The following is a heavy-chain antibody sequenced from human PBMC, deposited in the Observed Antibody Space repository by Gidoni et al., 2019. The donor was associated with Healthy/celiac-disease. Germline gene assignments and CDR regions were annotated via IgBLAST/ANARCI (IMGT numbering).Heavy chain of an antibody. Sequence: QVQLQESGPGLVKPSETLSLTCTVPGGSISSYYWSWIRQPPGKGLEWIGYIYYSGSTNYNPSLKSRVTISVDTSKNQFSLKLSSVTAADTAVYYCARGGFRDSSGWYQHWGQGTLVTVSS. CDR1: GGSISSYY. V-gene: IGHV4-59*01. D-gene: IGHD6-19*01. CDR2: IYYSGST. CDR3: ARGGFRDSSGWYQH. J-gene: IGHJ1*01.